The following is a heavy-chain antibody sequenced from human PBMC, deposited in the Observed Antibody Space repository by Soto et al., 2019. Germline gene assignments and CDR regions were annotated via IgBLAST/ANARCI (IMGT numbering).Heavy chain of an antibody. V-gene: IGHV1-2*02. CDR3: ARKSREYNFDY. Sequence: QVQLVQSGAEVKEPGASVKVSCNVSGYSFVGYYLHWMRQAPGQGLEWLGWIKPTTCGTNYPQKLQGRDTLTRGTSISTAYMELSSLISYDTAVYVCARKSREYNFDYWGQGTLVTVSS. J-gene: IGHJ4*02. CDR1: GYSFVGYY. CDR2: IKPTTCGT. D-gene: IGHD5-18*01.